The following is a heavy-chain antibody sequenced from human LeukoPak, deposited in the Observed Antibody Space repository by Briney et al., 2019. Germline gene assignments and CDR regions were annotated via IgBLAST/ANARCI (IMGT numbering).Heavy chain of an antibody. CDR2: ISGSGGST. Sequence: GGSLRLSCAASGFTFSSYAMSWVRQAPGSGLEWVSAISGSGGSTYYADSVKGRFTISRDNSKNTLYLQMNSLRAEDTAVYYCAKDTAGSSYFDYWGQGTLVTVSS. V-gene: IGHV3-23*01. D-gene: IGHD1-26*01. CDR1: GFTFSSYA. CDR3: AKDTAGSSYFDY. J-gene: IGHJ4*02.